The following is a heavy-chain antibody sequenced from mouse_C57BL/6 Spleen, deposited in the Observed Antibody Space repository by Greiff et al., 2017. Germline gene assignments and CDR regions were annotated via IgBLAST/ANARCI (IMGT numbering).Heavy chain of an antibody. CDR3: ARLAWVYFGY. Sequence: QVQLKESGAELVKPGASVKISCKASGYAFSSYWMNWVKQRPGKGLEWIGQICPGDGDTYYNGKFKGKVTLTADKSSSTAYMQLSSLTSEDSAVFVCARLAWVYFGYWGQGTTLTVSS. J-gene: IGHJ2*01. V-gene: IGHV1-80*01. D-gene: IGHD4-1*01. CDR1: GYAFSSYW. CDR2: ICPGDGDT.